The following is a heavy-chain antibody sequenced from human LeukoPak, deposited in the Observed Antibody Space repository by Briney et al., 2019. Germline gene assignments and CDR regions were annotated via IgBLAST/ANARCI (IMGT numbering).Heavy chain of an antibody. J-gene: IGHJ4*02. V-gene: IGHV3-21*04. D-gene: IGHD3-22*01. CDR1: EFDFSSHA. CDR2: ISISGSKT. Sequence: GGSLRLSCAASEFDFSSHAMTWVRQAPGKGLEWVSAISISGSKTYYADSVKGRFTISRDNAKSSVYLQMNTLRAEDTAVYYCATSADSSGNDWGQGTLVTVSS. CDR3: ATSADSSGND.